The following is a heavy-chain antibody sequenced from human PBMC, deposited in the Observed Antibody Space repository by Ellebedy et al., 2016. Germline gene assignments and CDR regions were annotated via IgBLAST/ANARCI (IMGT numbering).Heavy chain of an antibody. Sequence: GGSLRLSXAASGFTFSSYGMHWVRQAPGKGLEWVAVIWYDGSNKYYADSVKGRFTISRDNSKNTLYLQMNSLRAEDTAVYYCARIYWGLDAFDIWGQGTMVTVSS. CDR1: GFTFSSYG. V-gene: IGHV3-33*01. CDR2: IWYDGSNK. D-gene: IGHD3-16*01. J-gene: IGHJ3*02. CDR3: ARIYWGLDAFDI.